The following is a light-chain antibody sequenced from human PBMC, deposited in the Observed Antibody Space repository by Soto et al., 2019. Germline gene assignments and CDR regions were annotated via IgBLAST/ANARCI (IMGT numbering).Light chain of an antibody. CDR3: QQYGSAPIT. CDR1: QSVYSSY. Sequence: DIVLTQSPGTLSLSPGERATLSCRASQSVYSSYLAWYQQKPGQAPRLLISGASSRATGTPDRFSGSGSGTDFTLAISRLEPEDFAVYYCQQYGSAPITFGQGTRLEI. V-gene: IGKV3-20*01. CDR2: GAS. J-gene: IGKJ5*01.